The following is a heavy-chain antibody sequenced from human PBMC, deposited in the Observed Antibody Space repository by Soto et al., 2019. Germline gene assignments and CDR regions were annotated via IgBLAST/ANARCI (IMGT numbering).Heavy chain of an antibody. J-gene: IGHJ4*02. V-gene: IGHV4-30-4*01. Sequence: QVQLQESGPGLAKPSQTLSLICTVSGGSLTTGDYYWSWIRQSPGEGLEWIGYISRSGNIFYNPSLKSRITISLDTSKNQFSLKLNSVTAADTAVYYCARGKDYVYFYDCWGQGTLVTVSS. CDR2: ISRSGNI. CDR3: ARGKDYVYFYDC. D-gene: IGHD4-17*01. CDR1: GGSLTTGDYY.